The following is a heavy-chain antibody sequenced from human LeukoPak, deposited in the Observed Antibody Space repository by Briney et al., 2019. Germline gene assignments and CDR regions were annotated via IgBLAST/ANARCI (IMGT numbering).Heavy chain of an antibody. CDR2: IYAGGST. V-gene: IGHV3-66*01. Sequence: GGSLRLSCAAFGFTVSSNYMSWVRQAPGKGLEWVSVIYAGGSTYYADSVRGRFTISRDKSKNKLFLQMNSLRAEDTAVYYCARGFGGYFYDSSGYYYRDYWGQGTLVTVSS. J-gene: IGHJ4*02. CDR3: ARGFGGYFYDSSGYYYRDY. CDR1: GFTVSSNY. D-gene: IGHD3-22*01.